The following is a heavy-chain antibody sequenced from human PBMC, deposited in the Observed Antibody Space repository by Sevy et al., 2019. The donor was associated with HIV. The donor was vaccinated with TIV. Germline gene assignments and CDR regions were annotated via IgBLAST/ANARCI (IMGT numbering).Heavy chain of an antibody. CDR1: GFAFKNYA. Sequence: GGSLRLSCAASGFAFKNYAMNWVRQAPGRGREWVSAISGGGTTKYYADSVKGRFTISRDNFKNTLYLQMTNLRVEDTAFYFCAKAPLSSVDSSGWTWGFDYWGRGTLVTVSS. D-gene: IGHD6-19*01. CDR2: ISGGGTTK. CDR3: AKAPLSSVDSSGWTWGFDY. V-gene: IGHV3-23*01. J-gene: IGHJ4*02.